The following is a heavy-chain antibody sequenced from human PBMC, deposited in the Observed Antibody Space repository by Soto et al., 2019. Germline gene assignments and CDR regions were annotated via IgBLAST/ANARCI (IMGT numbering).Heavy chain of an antibody. D-gene: IGHD3-3*01. J-gene: IGHJ5*02. CDR3: TRHDEWYGGCDP. V-gene: IGHV3-73*01. CDR1: GFTFSGSA. CDR2: IRSKANSYAT. Sequence: HLGGSLRLSCAASGFTFSGSAMHWVRQASGKGLEWVGRIRSKANSYATAYAASVKSRFTISRDDSKNTAYLQMNSLKTEDTAVYYCTRHDEWYGGCDPWGQGTLVTVSS.